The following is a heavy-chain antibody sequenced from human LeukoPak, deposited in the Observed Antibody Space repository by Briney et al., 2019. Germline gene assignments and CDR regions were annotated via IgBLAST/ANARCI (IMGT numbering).Heavy chain of an antibody. CDR2: INPNSGDT. Sequence: ASVKVSCKASGYTFTGCYLHWVRQAPGQGLEWMGRINPNSGDTKYAQKFQGRVTMTTETSISTAYMELNSLRSDDTAVYSCARDIRHAFDIWGQGTMVVVSS. CDR3: ARDIRHAFDI. J-gene: IGHJ3*02. CDR1: GYTFTGCY. V-gene: IGHV1-2*06.